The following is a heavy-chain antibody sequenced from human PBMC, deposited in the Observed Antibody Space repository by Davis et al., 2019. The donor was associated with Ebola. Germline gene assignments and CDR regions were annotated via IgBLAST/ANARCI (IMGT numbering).Heavy chain of an antibody. Sequence: SETLSLTCTVSGGSISSYYWSWIRQPPGKGLEWIGYIYYSGSTNYNPSLKSRVTISVDTSKNQFSLKLSSVTAADTAVYYCARVADYGDYPFYYGMDVWGQGTTVTVSS. D-gene: IGHD4-17*01. V-gene: IGHV4-59*12. CDR3: ARVADYGDYPFYYGMDV. CDR1: GGSISSYY. CDR2: IYYSGST. J-gene: IGHJ6*02.